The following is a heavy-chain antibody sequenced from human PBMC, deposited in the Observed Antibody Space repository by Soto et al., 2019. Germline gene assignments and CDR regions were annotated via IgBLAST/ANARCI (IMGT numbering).Heavy chain of an antibody. Sequence: PWGSLTLSCAAYGVTFSSYSMNWVRQAPGKGLEWVSSISSSSSYIYYADSVKGRFTISRDNAKNSMYLQMNSLRAEDTAVYYCNVLQTWVAIYAYWAQRTLVTVS. J-gene: IGHJ4*02. D-gene: IGHD2-21*01. CDR3: NVLQTWVAIYAY. CDR2: ISSSSSYI. CDR1: GVTFSSYS. V-gene: IGHV3-21*01.